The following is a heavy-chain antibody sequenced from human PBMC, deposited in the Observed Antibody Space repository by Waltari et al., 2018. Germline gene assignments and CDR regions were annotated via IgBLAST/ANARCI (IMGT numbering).Heavy chain of an antibody. Sequence: EVQLVESGGGLIQPGGSLRLSCAASGFVVSENYMTWVRQAPGRGVEWVSALYSGGYSYYADSVKGRFTISSDTSKNTVYLQMNNLGAEDTAVYFCARGGGYYDNSGFYFFDYWGQGTLVTVSS. V-gene: IGHV3-53*01. CDR1: GFVVSENY. CDR2: LYSGGYS. CDR3: ARGGGYYDNSGFYFFDY. J-gene: IGHJ4*02. D-gene: IGHD3-22*01.